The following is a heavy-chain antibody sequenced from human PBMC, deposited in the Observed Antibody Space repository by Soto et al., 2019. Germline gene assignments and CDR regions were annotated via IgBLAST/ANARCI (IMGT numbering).Heavy chain of an antibody. D-gene: IGHD2-2*01. CDR2: IYYSGTS. V-gene: IGHV4-39*01. CDR1: GGSISDDTYY. J-gene: IGHJ4*02. Sequence: PSETLSLTCTVSGGSISDDTYYWGWIRQPPGKGLEWIGSIYYSGTSSYNPSLKSRVTMSVDTSKKQLSLRLSSVTAADTAVYYCALLHCYGPSCGPLHSWCPGTLRTGSS. CDR3: ALLHCYGPSCGPLHS.